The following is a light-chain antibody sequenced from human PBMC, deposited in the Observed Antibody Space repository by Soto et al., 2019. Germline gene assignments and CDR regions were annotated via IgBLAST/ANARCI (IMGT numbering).Light chain of an antibody. V-gene: IGKV1-5*01. CDR2: DAS. Sequence: DIQMTQSPSTLSASVGDRISITCRASQSIGSWLAWYQQRPGKAPKLLLSDASSLESGVPSRFSGSGFGTEFTLTIDSLQPEDFGTYYGQHYLTASLTFGGGTKVEVK. CDR3: QHYLTASLT. J-gene: IGKJ4*01. CDR1: QSIGSW.